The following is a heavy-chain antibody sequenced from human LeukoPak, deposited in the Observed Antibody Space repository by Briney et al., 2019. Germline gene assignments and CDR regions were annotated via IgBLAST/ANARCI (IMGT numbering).Heavy chain of an antibody. CDR2: IYYSGST. CDR3: ASESIVVVAARATDFDY. D-gene: IGHD2-15*01. J-gene: IGHJ4*02. V-gene: IGHV4-39*07. Sequence: PSETLSLTCTVSGGSISSSSYYWGWIRQPPGKGLECIGSIYYSGSTYYNPSLKSRVTISVDTSKNQFSLKLSSVTAADTAVYYCASESIVVVAARATDFDYWGQGTLVTVSS. CDR1: GGSISSSSYY.